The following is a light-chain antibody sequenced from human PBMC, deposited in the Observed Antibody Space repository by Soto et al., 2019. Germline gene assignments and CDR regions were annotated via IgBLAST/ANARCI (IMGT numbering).Light chain of an antibody. Sequence: ETVLTQSPGTLSLSPGERATLFCRASRSVSASYLAWYQQKPGQAPRLLIYGASSRATGIPDRFSGSVSGTDFTFTISRLEPEDFAVYYCQQYGSSPPSWTFGQGTKVEIK. J-gene: IGKJ1*01. CDR1: RSVSASY. CDR2: GAS. V-gene: IGKV3-20*01. CDR3: QQYGSSPPSWT.